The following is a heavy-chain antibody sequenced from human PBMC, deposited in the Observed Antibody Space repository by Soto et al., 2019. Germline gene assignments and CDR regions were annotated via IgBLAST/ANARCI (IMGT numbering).Heavy chain of an antibody. CDR3: ATDSNYDVSNSF. D-gene: IGHD3-3*01. J-gene: IGHJ4*02. CDR1: GGTLNNYA. V-gene: IGHV1-69*13. CDR2: ILPVSAPP. Sequence: SVKVSCKASGGTLNNYAINWVRQTPGQGLEWMGGILPVSAPPDYAQKFQGRVSITADHSTSTVYMELSRLKSDGTAVYFCATDSNYDVSNSFWGQGTLVTVSS.